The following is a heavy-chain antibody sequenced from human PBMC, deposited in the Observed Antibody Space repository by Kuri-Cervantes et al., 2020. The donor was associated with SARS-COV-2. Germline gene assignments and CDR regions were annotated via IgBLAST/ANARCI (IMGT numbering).Heavy chain of an antibody. CDR1: GFTFSSYS. CDR2: ISSSSSYI. CDR3: AGAQRGLMVALDY. J-gene: IGHJ4*02. V-gene: IGHV3-21*01. D-gene: IGHD5-12*01. Sequence: GESLKISCAASGFTFSSYSMNWVRQAPGKGLELVSSISSSSSYIYYADSVKGRFTISRDNAKNSLYLQMNSLRAEDTAVYYCAGAQRGLMVALDYWGQGTLVTVSS.